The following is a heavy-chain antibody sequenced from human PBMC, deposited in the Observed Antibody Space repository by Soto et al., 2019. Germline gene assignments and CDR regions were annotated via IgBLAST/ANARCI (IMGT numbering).Heavy chain of an antibody. CDR2: IYYSGST. Sequence: PSETLSLTCTVSGGSISSGGYYWSWIRQHPGKGLEWIGYIYYSGSTYCNPSLKSRVTISVDTSKNQFSLKLSSVTAADTAVYYCARVHRFAGDGDYWGQGTLVTVSS. J-gene: IGHJ4*02. CDR1: GGSISSGGYY. CDR3: ARVHRFAGDGDY. V-gene: IGHV4-31*03. D-gene: IGHD2-21*02.